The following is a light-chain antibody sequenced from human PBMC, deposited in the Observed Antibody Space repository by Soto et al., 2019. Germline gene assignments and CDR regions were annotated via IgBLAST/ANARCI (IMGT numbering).Light chain of an antibody. CDR2: DNN. Sequence: QSALTQPPSVSAAPGQKVNISCSGSRSNIGSNDVSWYHQLPGTAPKVLIYDNNKRPSGIPDRFSGSKSGTSATLGITGLQAGDEADYYCATWDSSLSGVIFGGGTKLTVL. V-gene: IGLV1-51*01. J-gene: IGLJ2*01. CDR1: RSNIGSND. CDR3: ATWDSSLSGVI.